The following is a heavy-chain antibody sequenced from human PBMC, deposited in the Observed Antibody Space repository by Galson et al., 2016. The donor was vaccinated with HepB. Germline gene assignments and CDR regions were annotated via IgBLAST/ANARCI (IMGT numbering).Heavy chain of an antibody. J-gene: IGHJ3*02. Sequence: SLRLSCAASGFTFDDYAMHWVRQAPGKGLEWVSGTSWNSGSIGYADSVKGRFTISRDNSRNTLYLQMNSLRAEDTAMYYCARNMYGAATNYIGDVFDIWGQGTMVTVAS. CDR2: TSWNSGSI. D-gene: IGHD3-10*01. CDR3: ARNMYGAATNYIGDVFDI. CDR1: GFTFDDYA. V-gene: IGHV3-9*01.